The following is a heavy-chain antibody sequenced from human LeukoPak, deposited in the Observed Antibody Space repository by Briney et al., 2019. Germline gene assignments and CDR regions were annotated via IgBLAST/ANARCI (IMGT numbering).Heavy chain of an antibody. V-gene: IGHV1-69*13. Sequence: ASVKVSCKASGGTFSSYAISWVRQAPGQGLEWMGGIIPIFGTANYAQKFQGRVTITADESTSTAYMELSSLRSEDTAVYYCARGAAGDIYYYYGMDVWGQGTTVTVSS. D-gene: IGHD2-15*01. CDR3: ARGAAGDIYYYYGMDV. CDR2: IIPIFGTA. CDR1: GGTFSSYA. J-gene: IGHJ6*02.